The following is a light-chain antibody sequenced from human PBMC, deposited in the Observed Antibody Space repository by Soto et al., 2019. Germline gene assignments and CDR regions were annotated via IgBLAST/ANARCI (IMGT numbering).Light chain of an antibody. J-gene: IGKJ1*01. CDR1: QTGTSY. Sequence: DVQMTQSPSSLSASVGDSLTLTCRASQTGTSYVNWYQQKPGKAPKLLIYAASTLQSGVPSRFSGSGSGTEFTLTIISLQPEDFATYYCQQSYRFPKTFGRGTKVDIK. CDR2: AAS. CDR3: QQSYRFPKT. V-gene: IGKV1-39*01.